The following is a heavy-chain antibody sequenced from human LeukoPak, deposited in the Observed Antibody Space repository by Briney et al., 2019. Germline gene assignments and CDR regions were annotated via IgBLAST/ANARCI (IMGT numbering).Heavy chain of an antibody. CDR2: ISGSGGST. CDR1: GFTFSSYA. D-gene: IGHD3-10*01. V-gene: IGHV3-23*01. J-gene: IGHJ5*02. CDR3: ARAGSGHNWFDP. Sequence: GGSLRLSCAASGFTFSSYAMSWVRQAPGKGLEWVSAISGSGGSTYYADSVKGRFTISRDNAKNTLYLQMNSLRAEDTAVYYCARAGSGHNWFDPWGQGTLVTVSS.